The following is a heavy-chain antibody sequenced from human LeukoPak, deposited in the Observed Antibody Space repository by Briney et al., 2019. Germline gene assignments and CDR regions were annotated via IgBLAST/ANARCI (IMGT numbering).Heavy chain of an antibody. CDR2: ISAYNGNT. D-gene: IGHD4-17*01. J-gene: IGHJ6*02. Sequence: ASVKVSCKASGYTFTSYDISWVRQAPGQGLEWMGWISAYNGNTNYAQKLQGRVTMTTDTSTSTAYMELRSLRSDDTAVYYCATPLGYGDYDYYGMDVWGQGTTVTVSS. CDR3: ATPLGYGDYDYYGMDV. CDR1: GYTFTSYD. V-gene: IGHV1-18*01.